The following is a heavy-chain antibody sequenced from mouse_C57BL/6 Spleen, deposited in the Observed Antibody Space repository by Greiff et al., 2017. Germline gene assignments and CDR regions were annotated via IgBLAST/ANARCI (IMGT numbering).Heavy chain of an antibody. D-gene: IGHD2-5*01. V-gene: IGHV1-7*01. CDR2: ITPSSGHT. Sequence: QVQLQQSGAELAKPGASVKLSCKASGYTFTSYWIHWVKQRPGQGLEWIGYITPSSGHTKYNQKFKDKATLTADNSSSTAYMKLSSLTYEDSAVYYCARWGKSNYEFDYWGQGTTLTVSS. J-gene: IGHJ2*01. CDR1: GYTFTSYW. CDR3: ARWGKSNYEFDY.